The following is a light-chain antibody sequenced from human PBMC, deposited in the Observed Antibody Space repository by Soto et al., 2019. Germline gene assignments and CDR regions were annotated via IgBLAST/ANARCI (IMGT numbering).Light chain of an antibody. V-gene: IGKV1-5*03. CDR2: KAS. Sequence: DIQMTQSPSTLSGSVGDRVTITCRASQSIRSWLAWYQQKPGKAPKLLIYKASTLKSGVPSRFSVSGSGTEFTLTISSLQPDYFVPYYCQPYNSYSAAFGQGTKVEL. CDR1: QSIRSW. J-gene: IGKJ1*01. CDR3: QPYNSYSAA.